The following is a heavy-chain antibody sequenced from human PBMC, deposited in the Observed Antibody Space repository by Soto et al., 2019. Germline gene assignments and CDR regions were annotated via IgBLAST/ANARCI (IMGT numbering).Heavy chain of an antibody. CDR2: IKQDGSEK. J-gene: IGHJ4*02. CDR3: ARVPAVAPYYFDY. Sequence: PGGSLRLSCAASGFTFSSAWMSWVRQAPGKGLEWVANIKQDGSEKYYVDSVKGRFTISRDNAKNSLYLQMNSLRGEDTAVYYCARVPAVAPYYFDYWGQGTLVTVSS. D-gene: IGHD6-19*01. CDR1: GFTFSSAW. V-gene: IGHV3-7*01.